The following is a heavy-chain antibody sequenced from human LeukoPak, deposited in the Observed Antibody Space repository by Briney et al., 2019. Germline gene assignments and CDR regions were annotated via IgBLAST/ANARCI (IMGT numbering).Heavy chain of an antibody. Sequence: SETLSLTCAVYGGSFSGYYWSWIRQPPGKGLEWIGEINHSGSTNYNPSLKSRVTISVDTSKNQFSLKLSSVTAADTAVYYCARWYFDWFDAFDIWGQWTMVTVSS. CDR3: ARWYFDWFDAFDI. CDR1: GGSFSGYY. CDR2: INHSGST. J-gene: IGHJ3*02. D-gene: IGHD3-9*01. V-gene: IGHV4-34*01.